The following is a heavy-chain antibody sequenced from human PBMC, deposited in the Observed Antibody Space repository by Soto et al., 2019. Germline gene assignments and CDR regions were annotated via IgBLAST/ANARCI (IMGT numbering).Heavy chain of an antibody. CDR3: AGDIVATIYY. J-gene: IGHJ4*02. Sequence: QVQLVESGGGVVQPGRSLRLSCAASGFTFSSYAMHWVRQAPGKGLEWVAVISYDGSNKYYADSVKGRFTISRDNSKNTLYLQMNSLRAEDTAVYYCAGDIVATIYYWGQGTLVTVSS. CDR2: ISYDGSNK. D-gene: IGHD5-12*01. V-gene: IGHV3-30-3*01. CDR1: GFTFSSYA.